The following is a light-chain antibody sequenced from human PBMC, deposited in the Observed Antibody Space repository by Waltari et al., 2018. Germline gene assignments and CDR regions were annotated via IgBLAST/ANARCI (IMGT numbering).Light chain of an antibody. V-gene: IGLV2-14*01. CDR3: NSYTSSSTWV. CDR1: RSDVGGYNY. CDR2: DVS. J-gene: IGLJ3*02. Sequence: QSALTQPASVSGSPGQSITISCTGPRSDVGGYNYVSWYQQHPGKAPKLMIFDVSKRPSGVSNRFSGSKSGSTASLTISGLQAEDEADFYCNSYTSSSTWVFGGGTKLTGL.